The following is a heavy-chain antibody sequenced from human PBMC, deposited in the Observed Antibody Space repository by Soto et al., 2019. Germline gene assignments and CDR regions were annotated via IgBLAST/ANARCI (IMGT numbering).Heavy chain of an antibody. CDR3: ARSTQYSASLEFDY. Sequence: QVQLVQSGPEVRKPGASVKVACTASGYTFTVYFIHWVRQAPGQGLEWMGWINPATGGTVFAQNFQGRVTMARDTPVNTVNMELSSLRSGDTALYYCARSTQYSASLEFDYWGQGTLVAVSS. CDR2: INPATGGT. D-gene: IGHD1-1*01. CDR1: GYTFTVYF. V-gene: IGHV1-2*02. J-gene: IGHJ4*02.